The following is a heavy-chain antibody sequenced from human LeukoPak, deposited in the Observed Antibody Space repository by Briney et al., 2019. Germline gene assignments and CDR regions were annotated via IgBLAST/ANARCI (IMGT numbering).Heavy chain of an antibody. Sequence: SETLSLTCSVSGGSISSYYWSWIRQTPGKGLEWIGYIYDSGSTTYSPSLESRLTISVDTSKNQFSLKLSSVTAADTAVYYCARGQKYRSGYTVTELGSGYFDYWGQGTLVTVSS. V-gene: IGHV4-59*01. D-gene: IGHD5-18*01. J-gene: IGHJ4*02. CDR2: IYDSGST. CDR3: ARGQKYRSGYTVTELGSGYFDY. CDR1: GGSISSYY.